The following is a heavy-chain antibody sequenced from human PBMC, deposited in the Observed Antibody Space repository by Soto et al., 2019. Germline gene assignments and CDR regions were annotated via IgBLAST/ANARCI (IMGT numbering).Heavy chain of an antibody. CDR3: ARVRFLEWLLFWFDP. J-gene: IGHJ5*02. CDR1: GYTFTSYG. CDR2: ISAYNGNT. Sequence: ASVKVSCKASGYTFTSYGISWVRQAPGQGLEWMGWISAYNGNTNYAQKLQGRVTMTTDTSTSTAYMELRSLRSDDTAVYYCARVRFLEWLLFWFDPWGQEPWSPSPQ. D-gene: IGHD3-3*01. V-gene: IGHV1-18*01.